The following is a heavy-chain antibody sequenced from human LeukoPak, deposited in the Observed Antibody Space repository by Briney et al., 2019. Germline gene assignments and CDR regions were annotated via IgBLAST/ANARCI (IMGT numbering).Heavy chain of an antibody. J-gene: IGHJ6*02. V-gene: IGHV4-39*01. D-gene: IGHD6-19*01. CDR3: ARVVERGGWYSNYYYYGMDV. CDR2: IYYSGST. Sequence: SETLSLTCTVSGGSISSSSYYWGWIRQPPGKGLEWIGSIYYSGSTYYNPSLKSRVTISVDTSKNQFSLQLNSVTPEDTAVYYCARVVERGGWYSNYYYYGMDVWGQGTTVTVSS. CDR1: GGSISSSSYY.